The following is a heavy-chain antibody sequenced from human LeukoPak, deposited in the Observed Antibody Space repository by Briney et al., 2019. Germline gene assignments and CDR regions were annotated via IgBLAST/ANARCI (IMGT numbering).Heavy chain of an antibody. J-gene: IGHJ2*01. Sequence: GGSLRLSCAASGFTFSSYEMNWVRQAPGKGLEWVAFISYDGSNEYYADSVKGRFTISRDNSKNTLYLQMNSLRTEDTAVYYCAKPHVYGYWYFDLWGRGTLVTVSS. V-gene: IGHV3-30*18. D-gene: IGHD3-10*01. CDR2: ISYDGSNE. CDR1: GFTFSSYE. CDR3: AKPHVYGYWYFDL.